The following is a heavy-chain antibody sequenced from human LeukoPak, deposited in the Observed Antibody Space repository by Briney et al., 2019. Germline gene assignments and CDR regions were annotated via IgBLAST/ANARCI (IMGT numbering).Heavy chain of an antibody. Sequence: GGSLRLSCAASGFTFSSYAMSWVRQAPGKGLEWVSAISGSGGSTYYADSVKGRFTISRDNSKNTLYLQMNSLRAEDTAVYYCAKSDYDSSGYYHTYFDYWGQGTLVTVSS. CDR3: AKSDYDSSGYYHTYFDY. J-gene: IGHJ4*02. CDR1: GFTFSSYA. CDR2: ISGSGGST. D-gene: IGHD3-22*01. V-gene: IGHV3-23*01.